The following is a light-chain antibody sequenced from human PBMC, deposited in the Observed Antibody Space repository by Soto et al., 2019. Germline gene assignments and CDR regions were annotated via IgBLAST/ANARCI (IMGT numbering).Light chain of an antibody. CDR1: SSDVGSYNL. Sequence: QSALTQPASVSGSPGQSITISCTGTSSDVGSYNLVSWYQQHPGKAPKLMIYEVSKRPSGVSNRFSGSKSGNTASLTISGLQAEDEADYYSCSYAGSSSFHVFGTVTKVTVL. V-gene: IGLV2-23*02. CDR2: EVS. J-gene: IGLJ1*01. CDR3: CSYAGSSSFHV.